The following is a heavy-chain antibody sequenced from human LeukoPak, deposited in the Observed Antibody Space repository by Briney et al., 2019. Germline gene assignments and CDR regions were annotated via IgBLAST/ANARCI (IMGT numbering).Heavy chain of an antibody. CDR1: GFTFSNYA. CDR3: ATEGFTYGYHGIDI. J-gene: IGHJ3*02. Sequence: GGSLRLSCAASGFTFSNYAMSWVRQAPGKGLEWVGRIKAKTNGGTADYTPPVKGRFTISRDDSKNTLYLQMNSLKSDDTAVYYCATEGFTYGYHGIDIWGQGTIVTVSS. CDR2: IKAKTNGGTA. V-gene: IGHV3-15*01. D-gene: IGHD5-18*01.